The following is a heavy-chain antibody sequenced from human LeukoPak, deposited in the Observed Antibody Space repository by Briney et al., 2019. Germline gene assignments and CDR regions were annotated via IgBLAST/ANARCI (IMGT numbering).Heavy chain of an antibody. CDR1: VYTFTSYA. V-gene: IGHV7-4-1*02. D-gene: IGHD2-2*01. CDR3: ATPSSTSCGRVCYYGMDV. CDR2: INTNTGNP. Sequence: ASVKVSCKASVYTFTSYAMNWVRQAPGQGLEWMGWINTNTGNPTYAQGFTGRFVFSLDTSVSTAYLQISSLKAEDTAVYYCATPSSTSCGRVCYYGMDVWGQGTTVTVSS. J-gene: IGHJ6*02.